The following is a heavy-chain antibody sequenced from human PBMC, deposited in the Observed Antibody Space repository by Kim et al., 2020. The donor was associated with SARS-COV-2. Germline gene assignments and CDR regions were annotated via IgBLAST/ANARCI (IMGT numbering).Heavy chain of an antibody. Sequence: GGSLRLSCAASGFTFSSYGMHWVRQAPGKGLEWVAVIWYDGSNKYYADSVKGRFTISRDNSKNTLYLQMNSLRAEDMAVYYCARESYWELLHGGLDYWGQGTLVTVSS. CDR3: ARESYWELLHGGLDY. V-gene: IGHV3-33*01. D-gene: IGHD1-26*01. J-gene: IGHJ4*02. CDR2: IWYDGSNK. CDR1: GFTFSSYG.